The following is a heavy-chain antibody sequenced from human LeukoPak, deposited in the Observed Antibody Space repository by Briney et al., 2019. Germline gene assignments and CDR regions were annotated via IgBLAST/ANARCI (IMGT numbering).Heavy chain of an antibody. V-gene: IGHV4-59*01. CDR1: GGSISSYY. Sequence: SETLSLTCTVSGGSISSYYWSWIRQPPGKGLEWIGYMYYSGSTNYNPSLKSRVTISVDTSKNQFSLKLSSVTAADTAVYYCASVDTAMVPLGHWGQGTLVTVSS. CDR2: MYYSGST. J-gene: IGHJ4*02. D-gene: IGHD5-18*01. CDR3: ASVDTAMVPLGH.